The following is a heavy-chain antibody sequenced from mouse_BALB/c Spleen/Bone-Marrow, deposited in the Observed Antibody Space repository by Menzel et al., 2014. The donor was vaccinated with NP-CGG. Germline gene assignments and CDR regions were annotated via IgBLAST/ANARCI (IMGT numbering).Heavy chain of an antibody. CDR2: IYPGDGDA. CDR1: GYTFTSYW. J-gene: IGHJ4*01. D-gene: IGHD1-1*01. Sequence: VQLQESGAELARPGASVKLSCKASGYTFTSYWMQWVKQRPGQGLGWIGTIYPGDGDARYTQKFKGKATLTADKSSSTAYMQLSSLASEDSAVYYCARNYYYASSWSAMDYWGQGTSVTVSS. CDR3: ARNYYYASSWSAMDY. V-gene: IGHV1-87*01.